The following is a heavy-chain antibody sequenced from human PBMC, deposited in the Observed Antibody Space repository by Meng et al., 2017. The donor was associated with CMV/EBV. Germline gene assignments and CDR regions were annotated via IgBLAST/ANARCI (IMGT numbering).Heavy chain of an antibody. CDR2: ISDSGGRT. Sequence: GESLKISCAASGFTFSSYWMSWVRQAPGKGLEWVSGISDSGGRTFYADSVKGRFTISRDNSKNTVYLQMNSLRADDTAVYYCAKDRHADSTTFYDSWGQGTLVTVSS. CDR3: AKDRHADSTTFYDS. CDR1: GFTFSSYW. J-gene: IGHJ4*02. D-gene: IGHD1-1*01. V-gene: IGHV3-23*01.